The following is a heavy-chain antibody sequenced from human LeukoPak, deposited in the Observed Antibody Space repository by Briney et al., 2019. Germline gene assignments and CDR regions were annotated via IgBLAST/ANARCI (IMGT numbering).Heavy chain of an antibody. CDR1: GFTFSSYS. J-gene: IGHJ4*02. V-gene: IGHV3-48*01. CDR2: ISSSSSTI. D-gene: IGHD3-16*02. Sequence: PGGSLRLSCAASGFTFSSYSMNWVRQAPGKGLEWVSYISSSSSTIYYADSVKGRFTISRDNAKNSLYLQMNSLRAEDTAVYYCARDPRRLRRLGELSSIDWGQGTLVTVSS. CDR3: ARDPRRLRRLGELSSID.